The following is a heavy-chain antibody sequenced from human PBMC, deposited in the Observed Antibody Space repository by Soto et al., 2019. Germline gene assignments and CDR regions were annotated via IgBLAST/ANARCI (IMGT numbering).Heavy chain of an antibody. V-gene: IGHV5-51*01. CDR2: IYPGDSDT. CDR1: GGQFSSSW. J-gene: IGHJ6*02. CDR3: ARSHGMDV. Sequence: GQAVKLSCQGSGGQFSSSWSGWVRQMPGKGLEWMGLIYPGDSDTRYSPSFQGQVTISADKSISTAYLQWSSLKASDTAIYYCARSHGMDVWGQGTTVTV.